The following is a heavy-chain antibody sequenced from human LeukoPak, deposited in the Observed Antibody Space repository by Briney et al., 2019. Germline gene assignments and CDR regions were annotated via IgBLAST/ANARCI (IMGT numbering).Heavy chain of an antibody. V-gene: IGHV4-59*01. CDR2: IYYSGST. Sequence: PSETLSLTCTVSGGSISSYYWSWIRQPPGKGLEWIGYIYYSGSTNYNPSLKSRVTISVDTSKNQFSLKLSSVTAADTAVYYCARVGDSSGYYPYYSDYWGQGTLVTVSS. CDR3: ARVGDSSGYYPYYSDY. CDR1: GGSISSYY. J-gene: IGHJ4*02. D-gene: IGHD3-22*01.